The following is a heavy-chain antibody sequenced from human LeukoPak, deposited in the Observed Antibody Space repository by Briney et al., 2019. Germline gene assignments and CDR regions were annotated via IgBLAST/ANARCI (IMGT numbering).Heavy chain of an antibody. CDR3: ARRAAAGRSFDY. D-gene: IGHD6-13*01. CDR1: GFTFSDYY. V-gene: IGHV3-11*01. Sequence: GGSLRLSCAVSGFTFSDYYMSWIRQAPGKGLEWVSYISSGGSTISHADSVKGRFTISRDNAENSLYLQMNSLRAEGTAVYYCARRAAAGRSFDYWGQGTLVTVSS. J-gene: IGHJ4*02. CDR2: ISSGGSTI.